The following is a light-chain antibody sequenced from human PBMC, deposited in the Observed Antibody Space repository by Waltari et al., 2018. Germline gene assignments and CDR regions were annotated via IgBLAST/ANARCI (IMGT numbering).Light chain of an antibody. J-gene: IGKJ1*01. CDR3: QKYVSLPAT. CDR1: ESVSRS. CDR2: DES. Sequence: TLACRASESVSRSLAWYQQKPGQAPRLLIYDESTRATGIPDRFSGSGSGTDFSLTISRLEPEDFAVYYCQKYVSLPATFGQGTKVEIK. V-gene: IGKV3-20*01.